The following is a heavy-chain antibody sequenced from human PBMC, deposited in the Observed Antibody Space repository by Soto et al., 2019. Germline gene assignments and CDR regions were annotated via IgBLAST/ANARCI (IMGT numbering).Heavy chain of an antibody. CDR1: GFTFSDYY. V-gene: IGHV3-11*01. CDR3: AREPSNWNYCFDY. Sequence: QVQLVESGGGLVKPGGSLRLSCAASGFTFSDYYMSWIRQAPGKGLEWVSYMSSSGTTIFYADSLRGRFTIYRDNAKKSLYLHMNSLRVEDTAVYYCAREPSNWNYCFDYWGQGTLVTVSS. CDR2: MSSSGTTI. J-gene: IGHJ4*02. D-gene: IGHD1-7*01.